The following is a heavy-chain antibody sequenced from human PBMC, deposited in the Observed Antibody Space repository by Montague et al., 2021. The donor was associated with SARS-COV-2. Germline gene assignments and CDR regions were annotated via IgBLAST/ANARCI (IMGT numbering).Heavy chain of an antibody. V-gene: IGHV4-59*01. Sequence: SETLSLTCTVSGGSISSYYWSWIRQPPGKGLEWIGYIYHSGNTKYNPSRKSRVSISVDTSKNQFSLRLSSVTAADTAVYYCAREYRIELWQTNWYFGLWGRGTLVTVSS. J-gene: IGHJ2*01. D-gene: IGHD3-16*01. CDR3: AREYRIELWQTNWYFGL. CDR1: GGSISSYY. CDR2: IYHSGNT.